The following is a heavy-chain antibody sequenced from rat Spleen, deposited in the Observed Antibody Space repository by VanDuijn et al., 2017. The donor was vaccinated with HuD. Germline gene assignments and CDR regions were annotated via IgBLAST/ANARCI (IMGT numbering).Heavy chain of an antibody. CDR2: ISTGGGDT. CDR3: AKDKGEYNNLFDY. Sequence: EVQLVESGGGLVQPGGSLKLSCAASGFTYNDYPMAWVRQAPAKGLEWVATISTGGGDTYYRDSVRGRFTIPRDNAKNTLYLQMDSLRSEDTATYYCAKDKGEYNNLFDYWGQGVMVTVTS. J-gene: IGHJ2*01. D-gene: IGHD1-10*01. V-gene: IGHV5S13*01. CDR1: GFTYNDYP.